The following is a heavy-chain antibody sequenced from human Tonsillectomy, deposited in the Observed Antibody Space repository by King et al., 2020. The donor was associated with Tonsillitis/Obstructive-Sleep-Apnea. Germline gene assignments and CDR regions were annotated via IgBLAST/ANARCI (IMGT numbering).Heavy chain of an antibody. CDR1: GFTFSSYW. J-gene: IGHJ6*03. CDR2: ISNDGSST. V-gene: IGHV3-74*01. D-gene: IGHD7-27*01. Sequence: VQLVAFGGGLVPPGGSLRLSCASSGFTFSSYWMQWVRQARGKGLVWVSRISNDGSSTSYADSVKGRFTISRDNARNTLYLHMNSLRAEDTGVYYCGREGTGDEFYYYVDMDVWGKGTTGSVSS. CDR3: GREGTGDEFYYYVDMDV.